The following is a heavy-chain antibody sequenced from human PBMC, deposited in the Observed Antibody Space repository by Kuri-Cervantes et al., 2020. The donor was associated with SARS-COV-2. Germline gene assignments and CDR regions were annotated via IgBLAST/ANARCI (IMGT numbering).Heavy chain of an antibody. CDR3: ARDRWELHDY. V-gene: IGHV4-61*02. CDR1: GGSISSCSYY. J-gene: IGHJ4*02. D-gene: IGHD1-26*01. Sequence: SCTVSGGSISSCSYYWSWIRQPAGKGLEWIGRIYTSGSTNYNPSLKSRVTISVDTSKNQFSLKLSSVTAADTAVYYCARDRWELHDYWGQGTLVTVSS. CDR2: IYTSGST.